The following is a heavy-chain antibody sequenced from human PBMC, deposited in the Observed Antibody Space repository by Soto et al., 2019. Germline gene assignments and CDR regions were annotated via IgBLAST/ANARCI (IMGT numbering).Heavy chain of an antibody. V-gene: IGHV3-21*01. CDR3: ARASYYYDGSGYHGY. J-gene: IGHJ4*02. Sequence: GGSLRLSCTASGFTFSSYSMNWVRQAPGKGLEWVSSISSSGTYIYYADSVKGRFTISRDNAKNSLYLQMNSLRAEDTAVYYCARASYYYDGSGYHGYWGQGTLVTVSS. CDR2: ISSSGTYI. D-gene: IGHD3-22*01. CDR1: GFTFSSYS.